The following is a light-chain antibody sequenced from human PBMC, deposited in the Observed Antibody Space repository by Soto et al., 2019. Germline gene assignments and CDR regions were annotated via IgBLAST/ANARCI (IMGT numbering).Light chain of an antibody. Sequence: DIQMTLPPSTLSASVGDRVPITCRASQDIGSWFAWYQQKPGKVPKLLIYAASILQSGVPSRFSGSGSGTDFTLTISSLQAEDVTVYYCQQSYITPNTFAQGAKV. V-gene: IGKV1-NL1*01. CDR3: QQSYITPNT. J-gene: IGKJ1*01. CDR1: QDIGSW. CDR2: AAS.